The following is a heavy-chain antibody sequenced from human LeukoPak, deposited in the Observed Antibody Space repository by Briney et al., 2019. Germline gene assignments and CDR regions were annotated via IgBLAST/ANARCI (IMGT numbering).Heavy chain of an antibody. D-gene: IGHD6-13*01. CDR2: ISGSGGST. Sequence: GGSLRLSCAASGSTFSSYAISWVRQAPGKGLEWVSAISGSGGSTYYADSVKGRFTISRDNSKNTLSLQMNSLRAEDTAVYYCASLIAAAGTEEVGWGQGTLVTVSS. CDR3: ASLIAAAGTEEVG. V-gene: IGHV3-23*01. CDR1: GSTFSSYA. J-gene: IGHJ4*02.